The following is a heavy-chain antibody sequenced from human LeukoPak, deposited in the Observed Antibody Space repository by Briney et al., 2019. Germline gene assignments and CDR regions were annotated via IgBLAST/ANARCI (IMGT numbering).Heavy chain of an antibody. Sequence: PGGSLRLSCAASGFTFSSYSMNWVRQAPGKVLEWVSSISSSSSYIYYADSVKGRFTISRDNSKNTLYLQMNSLRAEDTAVYYCAKDLYYYGSGSYFYWGQGTLVTVSS. CDR1: GFTFSSYS. V-gene: IGHV3-21*01. CDR3: AKDLYYYGSGSYFY. D-gene: IGHD3-10*01. CDR2: ISSSSSYI. J-gene: IGHJ4*02.